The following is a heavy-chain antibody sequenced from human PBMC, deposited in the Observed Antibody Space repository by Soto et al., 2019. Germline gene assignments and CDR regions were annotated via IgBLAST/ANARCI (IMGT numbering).Heavy chain of an antibody. Sequence: ASVKVSCKASGYTFTSYDINWVRQATGQGLEWMGWMNPNSGNTGYAQKFQGRVTMTRNTSISTAYMELSSLRSEDTAVYYCARGASHPYSSGWYRFLVDYWGQGTLVTVSS. D-gene: IGHD6-19*01. V-gene: IGHV1-8*01. CDR1: GYTFTSYD. CDR2: MNPNSGNT. J-gene: IGHJ4*02. CDR3: ARGASHPYSSGWYRFLVDY.